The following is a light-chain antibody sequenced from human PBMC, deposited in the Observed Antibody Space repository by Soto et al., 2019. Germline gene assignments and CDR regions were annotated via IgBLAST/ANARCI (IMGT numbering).Light chain of an antibody. J-gene: IGKJ1*01. CDR1: QSVSNNY. V-gene: IGKV3-20*01. CDR3: HQHGGTPET. CDR2: RAS. Sequence: EIVFRQSPVTLSFSRVDIATLSFRASQSVSNNYVAWYQQKPGQAPRLLIFRASNKATGVPDRFSGSGSGTEFILTISALEPEDSGIYHCHQHGGTPETFGQGTKVDIK.